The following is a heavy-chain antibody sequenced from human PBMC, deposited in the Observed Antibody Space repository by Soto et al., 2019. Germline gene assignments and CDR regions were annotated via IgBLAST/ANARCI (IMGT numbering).Heavy chain of an antibody. J-gene: IGHJ5*02. Sequence: GGSLSLSCAASGFTFSSYVMSWVRQAPGKGLEWVSCISDSGAGTQYADSVKGRFTVSRDNSRNILYLQMNSLRADDTAVYYCAKQERFDRWGQGTLVTVSS. CDR1: GFTFSSYV. CDR3: AKQERFDR. V-gene: IGHV3-23*01. CDR2: ISDSGAGT.